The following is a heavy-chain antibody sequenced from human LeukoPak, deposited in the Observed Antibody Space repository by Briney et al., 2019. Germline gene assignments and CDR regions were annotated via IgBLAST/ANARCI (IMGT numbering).Heavy chain of an antibody. D-gene: IGHD2-15*01. CDR3: AKTTTGYSSGRYPAWPIDY. J-gene: IGHJ4*02. Sequence: GGSLRLSCAASGFTFGSYAMYWVRQAPGKGLEWVSGIFGSGGSAHYADSVKGRCTISRDNSKNTVYLQMDSLRAEDTATYYCAKTTTGYSSGRYPAWPIDYWGQGTLVTVSS. V-gene: IGHV3-23*01. CDR1: GFTFGSYA. CDR2: IFGSGGSA.